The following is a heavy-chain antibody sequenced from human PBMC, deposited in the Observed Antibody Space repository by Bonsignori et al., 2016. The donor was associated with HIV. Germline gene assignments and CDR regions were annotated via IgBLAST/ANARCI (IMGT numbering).Heavy chain of an antibody. V-gene: IGHV3-11*01. CDR2: ISSSGTTI. D-gene: IGHD2-2*01. CDR3: ARGGLLGYCSSTSCYEGDNWYFDL. Sequence: RQAPGKGLEWVSYISSSGTTIYYADSVKGRFTISRDNAKNSLYLQMNSLRAEDTAVYYCARGGLLGYCSSTSCYEGDNWYFDLWGCGTLVTVSS. J-gene: IGHJ2*01.